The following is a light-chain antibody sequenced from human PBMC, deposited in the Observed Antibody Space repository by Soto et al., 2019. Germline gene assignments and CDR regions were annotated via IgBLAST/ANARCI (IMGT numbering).Light chain of an antibody. CDR2: WSS. CDR1: QSVLYSSNNKNY. CDR3: QQSYTTTIT. J-gene: IGKJ5*01. Sequence: DIVMTQSPESLAVSLGERATINCKSSQSVLYSSNNKNYLAWYQQKPGQPPKLLIYWSSTRESGVPDRFSGSGSGSDFILTISSMQAEDVALYYCQQSYTTTITFGRGRRVDSK. V-gene: IGKV4-1*01.